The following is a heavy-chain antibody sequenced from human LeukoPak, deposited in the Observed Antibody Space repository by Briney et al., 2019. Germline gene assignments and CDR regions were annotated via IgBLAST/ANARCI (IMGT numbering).Heavy chain of an antibody. D-gene: IGHD1-14*01. CDR3: ARGGWFNLRSSFDS. J-gene: IGHJ4*02. CDR2: INHSGST. V-gene: IGHV4-34*01. CDR1: GGSFSCYY. Sequence: SETLSLTCAVYGGSFSCYYWSWIRQPPGKGLEWIGEINHSGSTNYNPSLKSRVTISVDSSKNQFSLKLSSVTAADTAVYYCARGGWFNLRSSFDSWGQGTLVTVSS.